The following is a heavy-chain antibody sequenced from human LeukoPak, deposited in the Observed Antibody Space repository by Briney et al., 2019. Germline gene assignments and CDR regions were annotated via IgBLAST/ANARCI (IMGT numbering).Heavy chain of an antibody. Sequence: SETLSLTCAVSGGSISSYYWSWIRQPAGKGLEWIGRIYTSGSTNYNPSLKSRVTMSVDTSKNQFSLKLSSVTAADTAVYYCARGGRASRSFDYCGQGTLVTVSS. CDR1: GGSISSYY. CDR3: ARGGRASRSFDY. CDR2: IYTSGST. V-gene: IGHV4-4*07. J-gene: IGHJ4*02.